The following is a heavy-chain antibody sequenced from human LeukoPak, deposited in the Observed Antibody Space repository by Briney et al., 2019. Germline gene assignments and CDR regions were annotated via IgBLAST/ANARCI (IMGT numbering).Heavy chain of an antibody. CDR2: INHSGST. V-gene: IGHV4-34*01. CDR1: GGSFSGYY. D-gene: IGHD3-10*01. Sequence: PSETLSLTCAVYGGSFSGYYWSWIRQPPGKGLEWIGEINHSGSTNYNPSLKGRVTISVDTSKNQFSLKLASVTAADTAIYYCARAEITMMRGRRWLDSWGQGTLVTVSS. J-gene: IGHJ5*01. CDR3: ARAEITMMRGRRWLDS.